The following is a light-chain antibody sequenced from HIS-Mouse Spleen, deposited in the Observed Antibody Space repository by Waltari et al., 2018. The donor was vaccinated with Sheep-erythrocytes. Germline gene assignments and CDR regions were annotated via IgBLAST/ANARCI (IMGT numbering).Light chain of an antibody. V-gene: IGLV2-8*01. CDR3: SSYAGSNNWV. CDR1: SSDVGGYNY. Sequence: QSALTQPPSASGSPGQSVTISCTGTSSDVGGYNYVSWYQQHPGKAPKLMIYEVSKRPSGGPDRVPGSKSGNTASLTVSGLQAEDEADYYCSSYAGSNNWVFGGGTKLTVL. CDR2: EVS. J-gene: IGLJ3*02.